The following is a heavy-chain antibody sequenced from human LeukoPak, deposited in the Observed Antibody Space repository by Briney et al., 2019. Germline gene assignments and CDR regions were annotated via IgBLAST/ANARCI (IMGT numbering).Heavy chain of an antibody. CDR1: GFTFSSYW. Sequence: GGSLRLSCAASGFTFSSYWMSWVRQAPGKGLEWVANIKQDGSEKYYVDSVKGRFTISRDNAKNSLYLQMNSLRAEDTAVYYCARVSCRSSPYYYYYYMDVWGKGTTVTVSS. CDR3: ARVSCRSSPYYYYYYMDV. J-gene: IGHJ6*03. V-gene: IGHV3-7*01. D-gene: IGHD6-13*01. CDR2: IKQDGSEK.